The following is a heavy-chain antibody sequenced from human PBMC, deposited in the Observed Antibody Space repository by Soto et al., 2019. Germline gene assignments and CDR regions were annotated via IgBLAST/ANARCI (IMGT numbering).Heavy chain of an antibody. CDR1: GFSFSSNS. Sequence: PGGSLRLSCKASGFSFSSNSMGWLRQAPGKGLDWVSSISDSADRIYYADSVRGRFTFSRDNSKNMMYLQMNSLRGEDTAVYYCAKNPGYYYDSTGYHFDYWGQGTLVTVSS. V-gene: IGHV3-23*01. CDR3: AKNPGYYYDSTGYHFDY. J-gene: IGHJ4*02. D-gene: IGHD3-22*01. CDR2: ISDSADRI.